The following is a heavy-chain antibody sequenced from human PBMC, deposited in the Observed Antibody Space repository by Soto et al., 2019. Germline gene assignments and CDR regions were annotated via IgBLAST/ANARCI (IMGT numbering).Heavy chain of an antibody. D-gene: IGHD3-10*01. CDR1: GYTFTSYG. Sequence: GASVKVSCKASGYTFTSYGISWVRQAPGQGLEWMGWISAYNGNTNYAQKLQGRVTMTTGTSTSTAYMELRSLRSDDTAVYYCAVTYGSGSYLAHYGMDVWGQGTTVTVPS. V-gene: IGHV1-18*01. J-gene: IGHJ6*02. CDR3: AVTYGSGSYLAHYGMDV. CDR2: ISAYNGNT.